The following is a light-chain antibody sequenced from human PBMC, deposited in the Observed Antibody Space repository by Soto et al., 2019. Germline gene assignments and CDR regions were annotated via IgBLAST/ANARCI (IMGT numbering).Light chain of an antibody. CDR3: CSYAGTFNYV. CDR1: SSHVSDYYR. Sequence: QSALAQPPSVSGSPGQSVTISCTGTSSHVSDYYRFSWYQHLPGSAPKLLIYGVNNRPSGVPDRFYGSKSGNTASLTISGLQAEDEADYYCCSYAGTFNYVFGIGTKVTVL. V-gene: IGLV2-11*01. CDR2: GVN. J-gene: IGLJ1*01.